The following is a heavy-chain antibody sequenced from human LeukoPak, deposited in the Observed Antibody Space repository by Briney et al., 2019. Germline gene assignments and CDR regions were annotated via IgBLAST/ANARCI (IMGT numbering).Heavy chain of an antibody. V-gene: IGHV1-2*02. D-gene: IGHD5-12*01. J-gene: IGHJ4*02. CDR1: GYTFTGYD. CDR3: VVARTTFHYLAS. Sequence: ASVKVSCKSSGYTFTGYDMHWVRQAPGQGLEWMGWINPNSGGTSYAQRFQGRVTMTRDTSSSTAYMEVNSLRSDDTAVYYCVVARTTFHYLASWGQGSLVTVSS. CDR2: INPNSGGT.